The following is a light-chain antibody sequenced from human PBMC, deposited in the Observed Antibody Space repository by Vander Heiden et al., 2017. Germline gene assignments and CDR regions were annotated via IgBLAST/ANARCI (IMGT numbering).Light chain of an antibody. CDR3: QQYGSSPHT. J-gene: IGKJ2*01. CDR2: GAS. Sequence: ELVLTQSPGTLSLSPGERATLSCRASQSVSSSSLAWYQQRPGQAPRLLIYGASSRATGIPDRFSGSGSGTDFTLTISRLEPEDFAVYYCQQYGSSPHTFGQGTKLEI. CDR1: QSVSSSS. V-gene: IGKV3-20*01.